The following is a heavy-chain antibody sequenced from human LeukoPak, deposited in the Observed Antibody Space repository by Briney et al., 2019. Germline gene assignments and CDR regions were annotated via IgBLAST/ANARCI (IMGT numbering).Heavy chain of an antibody. CDR3: ARVRATGAHDC. D-gene: IGHD7-27*01. J-gene: IGHJ4*02. V-gene: IGHV4-34*01. Sequence: PSETLSLTFAVYGGSFSGYYWSWIRQPPGKGLEWIGEINHSGSTNYNPSLKSRVTTSVDTSKNQFSLKLSSVTAADTAVYYCARVRATGAHDCWGQGTLVTVSS. CDR1: GGSFSGYY. CDR2: INHSGST.